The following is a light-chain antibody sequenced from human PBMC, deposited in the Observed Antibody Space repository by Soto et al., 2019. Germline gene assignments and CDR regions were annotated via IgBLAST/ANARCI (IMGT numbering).Light chain of an antibody. CDR2: DAS. J-gene: IGKJ4*01. CDR3: QQYGSSPLT. CDR1: QSVRSNY. V-gene: IGKV3-20*01. Sequence: EIVLTQSPGTLSLSPGERATLSCRASQSVRSNYLAWYQQKPGQAPRFLIYDASSRATGIPDRFSGSGSGTDFTLTISRLEPEDFAVYYCQQYGSSPLTFGGGTKVDI.